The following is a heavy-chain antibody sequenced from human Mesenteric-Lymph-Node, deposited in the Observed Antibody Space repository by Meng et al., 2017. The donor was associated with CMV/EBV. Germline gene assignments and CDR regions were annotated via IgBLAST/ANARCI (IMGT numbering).Heavy chain of an antibody. J-gene: IGHJ4*02. Sequence: QGQLQQWGAGLLKPAETLSLTCAVYGGSFSGYYWSWIRQPPGKGLEWIGEINHSGSTNYNPSLKSRVTISVDTSKNQFSLKLSSVPAADTAVYYCARHQRWLKSEGGFNYWGQGTLVTVSS. CDR2: INHSGST. V-gene: IGHV4-34*01. D-gene: IGHD4-23*01. CDR1: GGSFSGYY. CDR3: ARHQRWLKSEGGFNY.